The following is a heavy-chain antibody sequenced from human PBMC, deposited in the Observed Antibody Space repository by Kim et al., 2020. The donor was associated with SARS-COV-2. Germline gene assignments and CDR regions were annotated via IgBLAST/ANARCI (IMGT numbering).Heavy chain of an antibody. D-gene: IGHD3-22*01. V-gene: IGHV3-48*02. CDR3: ARESYDSPLV. J-gene: IGHJ3*01. CDR2: TI. Sequence: TIYYADSVKGRFTISRDNAKNSLYLQMNSLRDEDTAVYYCARESYDSPLVWGQGTMVTVSS.